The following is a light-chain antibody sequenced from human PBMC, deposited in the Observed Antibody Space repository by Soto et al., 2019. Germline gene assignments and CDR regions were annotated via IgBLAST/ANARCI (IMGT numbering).Light chain of an antibody. V-gene: IGKV3-20*01. CDR2: AAS. CDR1: QSVTSSY. J-gene: IGKJ4*01. CDR3: QQYGYSAT. Sequence: ETLMTQSPATLSVSPGERATLSCRASQSVTSSYLAWYQQKPGQAPRLLIYAASSRATGIPDRFSGSGSGTDFTLTISRLEPEDFAVYYCQQYGYSATFGGGTKVEIK.